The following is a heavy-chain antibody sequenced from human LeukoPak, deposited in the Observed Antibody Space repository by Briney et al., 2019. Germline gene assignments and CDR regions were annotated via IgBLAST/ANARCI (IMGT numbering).Heavy chain of an antibody. CDR1: GYTFTNYD. CDR3: ARGPPYDFWSARGYSYYYMDV. D-gene: IGHD3-3*01. Sequence: ASVKVSCKASGYTFTNYDINWVRQATGQGLEWMGWMNPNSGNTGYAQKFQGRVTMTRDTSISTAYMELSSLRSEDTAVYHCARGPPYDFWSARGYSYYYMDVWGKGTTVTVSS. CDR2: MNPNSGNT. J-gene: IGHJ6*03. V-gene: IGHV1-8*01.